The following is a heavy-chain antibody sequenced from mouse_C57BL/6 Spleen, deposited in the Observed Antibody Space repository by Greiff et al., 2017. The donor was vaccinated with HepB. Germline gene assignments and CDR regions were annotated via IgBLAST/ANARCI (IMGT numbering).Heavy chain of an antibody. CDR2: INPSTGGT. Sequence: VQLQQSGPELVKPGASVKISCKASGYSFTGYYMNWVKQSPEKSLEWIGEINPSTGGTTYNQKFKAKATLTVDKSSSTAYMQLKSLTSEDSAVYYCARSGVYGSSFYAMDYWGQGTSVTVSS. CDR1: GYSFTGYY. CDR3: ARSGVYGSSFYAMDY. D-gene: IGHD1-1*01. J-gene: IGHJ4*01. V-gene: IGHV1-42*01.